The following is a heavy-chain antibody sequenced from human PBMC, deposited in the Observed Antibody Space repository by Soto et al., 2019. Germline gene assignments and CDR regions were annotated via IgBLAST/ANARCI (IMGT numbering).Heavy chain of an antibody. V-gene: IGHV2-5*02. J-gene: IGHJ4*02. D-gene: IGHD2-2*01. CDR1: GFSLSTSGVG. CDR3: ALDLLRHNIVVVPAPFVY. CDR2: IYWDDDK. Sequence: SGPTLVNPTQTLTLTCTFSGFSLSTSGVGVGWIRQPPGKALEWLALIYWDDDKRYSPSLKSRLTITKDTSKNQVVLTMTNMDPVDTATYYCALDLLRHNIVVVPAPFVYWGQGTLVTVSS.